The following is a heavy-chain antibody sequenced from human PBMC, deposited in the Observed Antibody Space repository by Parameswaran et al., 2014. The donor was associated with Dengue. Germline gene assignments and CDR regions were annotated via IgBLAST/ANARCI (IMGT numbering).Heavy chain of an antibody. D-gene: IGHD2-8*02. V-gene: IGHV1-2*02. CDR2: INPNSGGT. CDR3: ARVDVLGIPDY. Sequence: WVRQAPGQGLEWMGWINPNSGGTNYAQKFQGRVTMTRDTSISTAYMELSRLRSDDTAVYYCARVDVLGIPDYWGQGTLVTVSS. J-gene: IGHJ4*02.